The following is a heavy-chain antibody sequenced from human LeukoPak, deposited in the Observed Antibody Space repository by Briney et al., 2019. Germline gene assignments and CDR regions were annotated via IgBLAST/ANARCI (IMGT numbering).Heavy chain of an antibody. V-gene: IGHV3-7*01. CDR2: IKQDGSEK. CDR3: ARNGILYQPAGVEYPECYFDY. CDR1: GFTFSSYW. Sequence: GGSLRLSCAASGFTFSSYWMSWVRQAPGKGLEWVANIKQDGSEKYYVDSVKGRFTISRDNAKNSLYLQMNSLRAEDTAVYYCARNGILYQPAGVEYPECYFDYWGQGTLVTVSS. D-gene: IGHD2-15*01. J-gene: IGHJ4*02.